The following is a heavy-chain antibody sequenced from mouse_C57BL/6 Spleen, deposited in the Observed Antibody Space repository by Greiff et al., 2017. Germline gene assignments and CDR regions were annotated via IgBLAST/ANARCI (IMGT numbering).Heavy chain of an antibody. CDR3: ARYIHSFYAMDY. J-gene: IGHJ4*01. V-gene: IGHV7-3*01. CDR2: IRNKANGYTT. CDR1: GFTFTDYY. Sequence: DVMLVESGGGLVQPGGSLSLSCAASGFTFTDYYMSWVRQPPGKALEWLGFIRNKANGYTTEYSASVKGRFTISRDNSQSILYLQMNALRAEDSATYYCARYIHSFYAMDYWGQGTSVTVSS.